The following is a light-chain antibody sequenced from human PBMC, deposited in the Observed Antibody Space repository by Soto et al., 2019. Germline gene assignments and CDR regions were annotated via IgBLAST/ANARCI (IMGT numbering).Light chain of an antibody. CDR2: GSS. CDR1: QTISDY. Sequence: DIQMTQSPPSLSASVGDRVTITCRASQTISDYLHWYQQKPGKAPTLLIYGSSSLQTGVPPRFSGSGSGTEFTLTISSLQSEDFAVYYCQQYGSSLTFGQGTKVDIK. CDR3: QQYGSSLT. J-gene: IGKJ1*01. V-gene: IGKV1-39*01.